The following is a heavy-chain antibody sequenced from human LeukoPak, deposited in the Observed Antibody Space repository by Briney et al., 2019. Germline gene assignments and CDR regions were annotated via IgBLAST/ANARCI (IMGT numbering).Heavy chain of an antibody. Sequence: GGSLRLSCAASGFTFNDNRMRWVRQAPGKGLEWVAVISYDGSDKTYADSVKGRFTISRDNSKNTLYLQIDSLRAEDTAVYFCAREGTTGSYFDHWGQGTLVIVSS. V-gene: IGHV3-30*01. D-gene: IGHD2-8*02. CDR2: ISYDGSDK. CDR3: AREGTTGSYFDH. CDR1: GFTFNDNR. J-gene: IGHJ4*02.